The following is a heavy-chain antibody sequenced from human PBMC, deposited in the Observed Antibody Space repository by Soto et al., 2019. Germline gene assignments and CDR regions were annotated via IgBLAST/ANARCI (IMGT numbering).Heavy chain of an antibody. CDR1: GYTFNTYG. Sequence: ASVKVSCTASGYTFNTYGITWVRQAPGQGLEWMGWINPYNGNTKFAQKLQDRVTMTTATSTSTAYMELASLRSDDTAVYYCARGCIAVTTHLCYWGQGTLVTVSS. CDR3: ARGCIAVTTHLCY. J-gene: IGHJ4*02. CDR2: INPYNGNT. V-gene: IGHV1-18*01. D-gene: IGHD4-17*01.